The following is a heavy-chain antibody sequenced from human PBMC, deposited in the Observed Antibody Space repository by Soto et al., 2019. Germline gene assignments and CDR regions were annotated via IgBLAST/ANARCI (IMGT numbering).Heavy chain of an antibody. V-gene: IGHV1-69*01. CDR1: GGTFSSYA. CDR3: ASPPAVAGRGWCDP. J-gene: IGHJ5*02. CDR2: IIPIFGTA. Sequence: QVQLVQSGAEVKKPGSSVKISCKASGGTFSSYAISWVRQAPGQVREWMGGIIPIFGTATYAQKFQGRVTITADESTSTAYMELSSLSSEDTAVYYCASPPAVAGRGWCDPWGQGTLVTVSS. D-gene: IGHD6-19*01.